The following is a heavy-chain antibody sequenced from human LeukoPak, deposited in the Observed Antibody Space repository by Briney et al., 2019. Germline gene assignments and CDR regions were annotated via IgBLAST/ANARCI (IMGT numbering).Heavy chain of an antibody. V-gene: IGHV4-59*01. D-gene: IGHD2-15*01. CDR1: SGSISTYY. CDR3: ARENLDYSVFDY. Sequence: SETPSLTCTVSSGSISTYYWTWIRQPPGRGLEWLGNLYYSGTTNYNPSLQSRVTISVDTSRKQFSLNLRSVTASDTGVYYCARENLDYSVFDYWGQGIVVTVSS. J-gene: IGHJ4*02. CDR2: LYYSGTT.